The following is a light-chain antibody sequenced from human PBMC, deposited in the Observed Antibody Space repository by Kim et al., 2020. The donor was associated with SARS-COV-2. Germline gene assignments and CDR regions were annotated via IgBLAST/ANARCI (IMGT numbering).Light chain of an antibody. CDR2: AAS. Sequence: ASVGDRVTITCRASQSISTYLNWYQQKPGKAPKLLIYAASSLQSGVPSRFSGSGSGTDFTLTISSLQPEDFTTYYCQQSYSTPLTFGGGTKVEIK. CDR1: QSISTY. J-gene: IGKJ4*01. V-gene: IGKV1-39*01. CDR3: QQSYSTPLT.